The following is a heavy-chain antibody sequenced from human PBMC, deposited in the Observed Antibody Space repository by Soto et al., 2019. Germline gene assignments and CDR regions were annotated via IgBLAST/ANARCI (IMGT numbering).Heavy chain of an antibody. D-gene: IGHD4-17*01. CDR3: AKGFDSGDTKSIDY. Sequence: PGGSLRLSCAASGFAFNTHALSWVRQAPGKGLKWVSSITNTGTTTYYADSVKGRFTISRDNSNSTLYLQMNSLRAEDTAVYYCAKGFDSGDTKSIDYWGQGTLVTVSS. J-gene: IGHJ4*02. CDR1: GFAFNTHA. CDR2: ITNTGTTT. V-gene: IGHV3-23*01.